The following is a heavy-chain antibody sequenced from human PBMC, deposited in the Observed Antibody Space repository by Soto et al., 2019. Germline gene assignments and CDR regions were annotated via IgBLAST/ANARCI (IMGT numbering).Heavy chain of an antibody. V-gene: IGHV1-18*01. D-gene: IGHD1-26*01. CDR1: GYTFTTYA. J-gene: IGHJ5*02. CDR3: ARDSVAVRPGWFDP. Sequence: ALVKVSCKASGYTFTTYAINWVRQAPGQGLEWMGWISVYNGNTNYAQKFQGRVTMSTDTSTNTAFVELRSLRSDDTAVYFCARDSVAVRPGWFDPWGQGTLVTVSS. CDR2: ISVYNGNT.